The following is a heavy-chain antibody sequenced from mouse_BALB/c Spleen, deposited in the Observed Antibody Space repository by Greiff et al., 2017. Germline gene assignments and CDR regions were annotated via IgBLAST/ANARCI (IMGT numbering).Heavy chain of an antibody. V-gene: IGHV1-87*01. CDR3: ARKGDDGGYFDV. Sequence: VQLQQSGAELARPGASVKLSCKASGYTFTSYWMQWVKQRPGQGLEWIGAIYPGDGDTRYTQKFKGKATLTADKSSSTAYMQLSSLASEDSAVYYCARKGDDGGYFDVWGAGTTVTVSS. CDR2: IYPGDGDT. CDR1: GYTFTSYW. D-gene: IGHD2-3*01. J-gene: IGHJ1*01.